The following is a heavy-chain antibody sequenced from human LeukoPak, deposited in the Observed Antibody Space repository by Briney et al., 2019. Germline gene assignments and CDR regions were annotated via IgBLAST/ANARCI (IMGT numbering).Heavy chain of an antibody. CDR1: GYTFTDYY. Sequence: ASVKVSCKVSGYTFTDYYMHWVQQAPGKGLEWMGLVDPEDGGTIYAEKFQGRVTITADTSTDTAYMELSSLRSEDTAVYYCATDRYDILTGYYQTGPFDYWGQGTLVTVSS. CDR3: ATDRYDILTGYYQTGPFDY. CDR2: VDPEDGGT. V-gene: IGHV1-69-2*01. J-gene: IGHJ4*02. D-gene: IGHD3-9*01.